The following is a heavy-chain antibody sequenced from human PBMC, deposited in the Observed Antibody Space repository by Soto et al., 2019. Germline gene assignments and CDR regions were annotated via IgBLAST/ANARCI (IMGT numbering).Heavy chain of an antibody. V-gene: IGHV3-48*03. CDR2: ISSGASNM. CDR1: GFAFSGFE. J-gene: IGHJ6*02. D-gene: IGHD3-3*01. CDR3: ARDPNYDFWSGYRNKEGTYGMDV. Sequence: EEHLVESGGGLVQPGGSLRLSCAASGFAFSGFEMNWVRQAPGKGLEWVSYISSGASNMYYADSVKGRFTISRDNAQSSLYLQMNSLRVEDTDVYYWARDPNYDFWSGYRNKEGTYGMDVWGQGTTVTVSS.